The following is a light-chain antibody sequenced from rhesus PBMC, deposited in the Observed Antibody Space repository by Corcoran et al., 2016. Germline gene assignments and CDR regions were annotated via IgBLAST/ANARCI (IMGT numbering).Light chain of an antibody. J-gene: IGKJ1*01. Sequence: EIVMTQSPATLSLSPGERATLSCRASQSVSSSLAWYQQNPGQAPRLLIYVASSRATDIPDRFSGSGSCTDFTLPIISLEPEDVAVYYCLQHSNWPWTFGQGTKVEIK. V-gene: IGKV3-24*01. CDR2: VAS. CDR1: QSVSSS. CDR3: LQHSNWPWT.